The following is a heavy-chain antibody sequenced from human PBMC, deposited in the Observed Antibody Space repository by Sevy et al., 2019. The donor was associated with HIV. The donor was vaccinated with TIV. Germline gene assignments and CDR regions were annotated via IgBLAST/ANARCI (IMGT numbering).Heavy chain of an antibody. CDR2: INPNDGVT. D-gene: IGHD4-17*01. V-gene: IGHV1-2*02. CDR1: GYTFTDYY. Sequence: ASVKVSCKASGYTFTDYYIHWVRQAPGQGLEWMAWINPNDGVTNYAQRFQGGVTVTRDTSVSTAYMELRGLRYDDTAIYYWARLTTKPTSDLYGMDVWGQGTTVTVSS. CDR3: ARLTTKPTSDLYGMDV. J-gene: IGHJ6*02.